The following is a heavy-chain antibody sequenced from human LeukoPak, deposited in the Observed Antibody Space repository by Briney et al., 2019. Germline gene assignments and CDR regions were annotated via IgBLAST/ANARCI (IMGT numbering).Heavy chain of an antibody. CDR1: GGTFSSYT. J-gene: IGHJ5*02. CDR3: ARDYDSSTSWPGFDP. V-gene: IGHV1-69*04. D-gene: IGHD2-2*01. Sequence: ASVKVSCKASGGTFSSYTISWVRQAPGQGLEWMGRMIPILGIANYAQKFQGRVTITADKSTSTAYMELSSLRSEDTAVYYCARDYDSSTSWPGFDPWGQGTLVTVSS. CDR2: MIPILGIA.